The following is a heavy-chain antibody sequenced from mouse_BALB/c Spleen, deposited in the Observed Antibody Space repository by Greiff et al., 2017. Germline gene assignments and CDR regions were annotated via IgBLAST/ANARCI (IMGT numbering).Heavy chain of an antibody. J-gene: IGHJ4*01. D-gene: IGHD1-1*02. V-gene: IGHV5-6-4*01. Sequence: DVMLVESGGGLVKPGGSLKLSCAASGFTFSSYTMSWVRQTPEKRLEWVATISSGGSYTYYPDSVKGRFTISRDNAKNTLYLQMSSLKSEDTAMYYCTRAGGRRAMDYWGQGTSVTVSS. CDR2: ISSGGSYT. CDR3: TRAGGRRAMDY. CDR1: GFTFSSYT.